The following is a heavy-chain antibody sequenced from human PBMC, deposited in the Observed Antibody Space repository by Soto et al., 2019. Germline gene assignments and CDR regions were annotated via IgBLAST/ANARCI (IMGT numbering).Heavy chain of an antibody. D-gene: IGHD3-22*01. CDR2: ISYDGSNK. V-gene: IGHV3-30-3*01. J-gene: IGHJ4*02. Sequence: GSLRLSCAASVFTFSSYAMHWVRQAPGKGLEWVAVISYDGSNKYYADSVKGRFTISRDNSKNTLYLQMNSPRAEDTAVYYCARDFGSGYFVDWGQGTLVTVSS. CDR3: ARDFGSGYFVD. CDR1: VFTFSSYA.